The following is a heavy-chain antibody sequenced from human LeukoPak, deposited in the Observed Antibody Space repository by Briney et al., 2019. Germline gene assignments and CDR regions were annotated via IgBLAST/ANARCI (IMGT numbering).Heavy chain of an antibody. CDR1: GDSVSSNSVT. Sequence: SQTLSLTCAISGDSVSSNSVTWNWIRQSPSRGLEWLGRTYYRSKWYNDYAVSAKSRITINPDTSKNQFSLQLNSVTPEDTAVYYCARDRFLWYFDLWGRGTLVTVSS. CDR3: ARDRFLWYFDL. J-gene: IGHJ2*01. D-gene: IGHD3-10*01. V-gene: IGHV6-1*01. CDR2: TYYRSKWYN.